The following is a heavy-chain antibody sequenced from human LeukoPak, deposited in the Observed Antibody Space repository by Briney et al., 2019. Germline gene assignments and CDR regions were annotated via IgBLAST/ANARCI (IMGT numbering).Heavy chain of an antibody. Sequence: SETLSLTCTLSGGSVSSSSYYWGWIRQSPGKGLEWIGSIYYTGSTYYNPSLKSRVTISLDTSKNQFSLKLTSVTAADTAVYYCARDFPEGNGAITMLRGVRLHRRTYFDYWGQGTLVTVSS. V-gene: IGHV4-39*07. CDR3: ARDFPEGNGAITMLRGVRLHRRTYFDY. J-gene: IGHJ4*02. CDR1: GGSVSSSSYY. CDR2: IYYTGST. D-gene: IGHD3-10*01.